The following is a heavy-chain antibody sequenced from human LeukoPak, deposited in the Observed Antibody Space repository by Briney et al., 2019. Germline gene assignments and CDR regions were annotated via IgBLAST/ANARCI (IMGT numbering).Heavy chain of an antibody. CDR3: ARGLYGSGSSTDLLY. CDR1: GFTFSDYY. D-gene: IGHD3-10*01. Sequence: PGGSLRLSCAASGFTFSDYYMSWIRQAPGKGLEWVSGINWNGGSTGYADSVKGRFTISRDNAKNSLYLQMNSLRAEDTALYHCARGLYGSGSSTDLLYWGQGTLVTVSS. V-gene: IGHV3-20*01. J-gene: IGHJ4*02. CDR2: INWNGGST.